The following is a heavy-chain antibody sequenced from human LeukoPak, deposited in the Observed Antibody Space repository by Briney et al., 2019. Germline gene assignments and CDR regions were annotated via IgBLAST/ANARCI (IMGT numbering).Heavy chain of an antibody. V-gene: IGHV1-18*01. J-gene: IGHJ4*02. CDR3: ARAGIGYCCSTSCYDFDY. D-gene: IGHD2-2*01. CDR1: GYTFTSYD. Sequence: ASVKVSCKASGYTFTSYDLSWVRQAPGQGLEWMGWISAHNGNTNYAQKFQGRVTMTTDTSTSTATMEVRSLRSDDTAVYYCARAGIGYCCSTSCYDFDYWGQGTLVTVSS. CDR2: ISAHNGNT.